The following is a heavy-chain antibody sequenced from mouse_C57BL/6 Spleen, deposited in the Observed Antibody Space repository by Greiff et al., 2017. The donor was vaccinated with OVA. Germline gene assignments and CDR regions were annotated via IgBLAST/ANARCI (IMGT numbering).Heavy chain of an antibody. D-gene: IGHD2-2*01. CDR1: GFTFSSYA. V-gene: IGHV5-4*01. CDR3: ARGYGYDGAWFAY. CDR2: ISDGGSYT. J-gene: IGHJ3*01. Sequence: EVQVVESGGGLVKPGGSLKLSCAASGFTFSSYAMSWVRQTPEKRLEWVATISDGGSYTYYPDNVKGRFTISRDNAKNNLYLQMSHLKSEDTAMYYCARGYGYDGAWFAYWGQGTLVTVSA.